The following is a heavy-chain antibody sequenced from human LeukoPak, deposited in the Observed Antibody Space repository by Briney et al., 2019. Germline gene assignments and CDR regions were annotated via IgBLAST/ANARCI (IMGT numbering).Heavy chain of an antibody. CDR1: GFTFSSYW. CDR2: IKQDGSKK. V-gene: IGHV3-7*01. CDR3: ARDEPSPLRGDFFDY. Sequence: GGSLRLSCAASGFTFSSYWMSWVRQAPGKGLEWVANIKQDGSKKYYVDSVKGRFTISRDNAKNSLYLQMNSLRAEDTAVYYCARDEPSPLRGDFFDYWGQGTLVTVSS. D-gene: IGHD2-21*02. J-gene: IGHJ4*02.